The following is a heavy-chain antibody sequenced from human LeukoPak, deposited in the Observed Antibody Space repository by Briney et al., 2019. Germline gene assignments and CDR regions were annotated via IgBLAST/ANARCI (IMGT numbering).Heavy chain of an antibody. D-gene: IGHD6-13*01. V-gene: IGHV4-39*01. Sequence: GSLRLSCAASGFTFSRYAMHWIRQPPGKGLEWIGSIYYSGSTYYNPSLKSRVTISVDTSKNQLSLKLRSVTVADTAVYYCARLVDSSWYNEVLHGRDYWGQGTLVTVSS. CDR1: GFTFSRYA. CDR2: IYYSGST. CDR3: ARLVDSSWYNEVLHGRDY. J-gene: IGHJ4*02.